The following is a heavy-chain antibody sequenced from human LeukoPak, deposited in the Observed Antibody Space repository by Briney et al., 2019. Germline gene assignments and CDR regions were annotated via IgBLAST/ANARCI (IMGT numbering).Heavy chain of an antibody. CDR1: AYTFTDYY. J-gene: IGHJ6*03. Sequence: ASVKVSCKASAYTFTDYYIHWVRQAPGQGLEWMGIINPSGGSPNYAQKFQGRVTMTRDMSTSTVNMELSSLRSEDTAVYYCARAQGSYYHYYMDVWGKGTTVTVSS. D-gene: IGHD1-26*01. CDR3: ARAQGSYYHYYMDV. CDR2: INPSGGSP. V-gene: IGHV1-46*01.